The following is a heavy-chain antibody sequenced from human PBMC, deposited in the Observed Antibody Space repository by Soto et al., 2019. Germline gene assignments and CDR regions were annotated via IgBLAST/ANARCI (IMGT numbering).Heavy chain of an antibody. CDR1: GFTFSSYA. CDR3: AKAYSGSHYLDY. D-gene: IGHD1-26*01. J-gene: IGHJ4*02. V-gene: IGHV3-23*01. Sequence: EVQLLESGGGLVQPGGSLRLSCAASGFTFSSYAMSWVRQAPGKELEWVSAISGSGGSTYYADSVKGRFTISRDNSKNTLYLQMNSLRAEDTAVYYCAKAYSGSHYLDYWGQGTLVTFSS. CDR2: ISGSGGST.